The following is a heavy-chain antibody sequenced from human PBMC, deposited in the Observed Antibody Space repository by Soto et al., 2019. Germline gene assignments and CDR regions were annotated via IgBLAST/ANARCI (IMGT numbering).Heavy chain of an antibody. J-gene: IGHJ3*01. V-gene: IGHV2-5*02. CDR2: IYWDDDQ. Sequence: ASGPTLVNPTQTLTLTCTFSGFSLSADGVGVGWIRQPPGKALEWLALIYWDDDQRYSPSLKTRLTITKDTSKNQVVLTMTNMDPVDTATYYCAHAYGGTSWPNDVFDVWGQGTVVTVSS. D-gene: IGHD2-2*01. CDR3: AHAYGGTSWPNDVFDV. CDR1: GFSLSADGVG.